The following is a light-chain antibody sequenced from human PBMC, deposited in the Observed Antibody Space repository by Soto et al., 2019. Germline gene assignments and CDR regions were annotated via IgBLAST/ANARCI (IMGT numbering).Light chain of an antibody. Sequence: EIVLTQSPATLSLSPGERATLSYRASQSVSSYLAWYQQRPGQAPRLLIYDALNRATGIPARFSGSGSGTDFTLTISSLEPEDFAVYYCQQGSNWPPRTFGQGTKVDIK. CDR3: QQGSNWPPRT. CDR1: QSVSSY. V-gene: IGKV3-11*01. J-gene: IGKJ1*01. CDR2: DAL.